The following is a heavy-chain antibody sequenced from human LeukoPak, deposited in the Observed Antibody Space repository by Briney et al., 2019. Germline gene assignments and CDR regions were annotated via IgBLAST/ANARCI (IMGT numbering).Heavy chain of an antibody. J-gene: IGHJ5*02. Sequence: SQTLSLTCAVSGGSISSGGYSWSWIRQPPGKGLEWIGNIYHSGSTYYNPSLKSRVTISVDRSKNQFSLKLSSVTAADTAVYYCARGAPAGTDNWFDPWGQGTLVTVSS. CDR3: ARGAPAGTDNWFDP. V-gene: IGHV4-30-2*01. D-gene: IGHD6-13*01. CDR2: IYHSGST. CDR1: GGSISSGGYS.